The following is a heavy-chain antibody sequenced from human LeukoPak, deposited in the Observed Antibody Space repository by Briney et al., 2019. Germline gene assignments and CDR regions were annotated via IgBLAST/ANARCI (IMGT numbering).Heavy chain of an antibody. CDR3: ARDYVWGSSESDY. CDR1: GFTFSTYW. J-gene: IGHJ4*02. CDR2: INSDGSST. Sequence: PGGSLRLSCAASGFTFSTYWLHWVRQAPGKGLVWVSRINSDGSSTSYADSVKGRFTISRDNAKNSLYLQTNSLRVEDTAIYYCARDYVWGSSESDYWGQGTLVTVSS. D-gene: IGHD7-27*01. V-gene: IGHV3-74*01.